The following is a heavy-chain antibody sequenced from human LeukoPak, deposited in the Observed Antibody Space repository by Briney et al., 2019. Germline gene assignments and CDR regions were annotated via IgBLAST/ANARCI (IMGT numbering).Heavy chain of an antibody. Sequence: SETLSLTCTVSGGSISSSSHYWGWIRQPPGKGLEWIGSMYYRGSTYHNPSLKSRVTISVDTSKNQFSLKLSSVTAADTAVFYCATTTIRLGYWGQGTLVTVSS. V-gene: IGHV4-39*07. CDR1: GGSISSSSHY. CDR3: ATTTIRLGY. CDR2: MYYRGST. D-gene: IGHD1-26*01. J-gene: IGHJ4*02.